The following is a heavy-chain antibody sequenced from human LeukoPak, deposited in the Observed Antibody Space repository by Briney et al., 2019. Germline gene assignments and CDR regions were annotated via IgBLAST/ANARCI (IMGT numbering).Heavy chain of an antibody. J-gene: IGHJ4*02. CDR1: GGSISSYY. CDR3: ARTLDDYSNYPLGY. Sequence: SETLSLTCTVSGGSISSYYWSWIRQPPGKGLDGIGYIYYSGSTNYNPSLKSRVTISVDTSKNQFSLKLSSVTAADTAVYYCARTLDDYSNYPLGYWGQGTLVTVSS. V-gene: IGHV4-59*01. CDR2: IYYSGST. D-gene: IGHD4-11*01.